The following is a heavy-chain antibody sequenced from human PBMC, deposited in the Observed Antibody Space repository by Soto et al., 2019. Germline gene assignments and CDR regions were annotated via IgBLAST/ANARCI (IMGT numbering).Heavy chain of an antibody. CDR1: EGKSGDHG. CDR3: ARDRYGGGGSCYRFLLDY. J-gene: IGHJ4*02. V-gene: IGHV4-59*11. CDR2: IKDSGNT. D-gene: IGHD2-15*01. Sequence: SETLPLRYTVAEGKSGDHGGRWILKHPRKELEWIAYIKDSGNTNYNPALKSRVTISVDISKNQFSLKLSSVTAADTAIYYCARDRYGGGGSCYRFLLDYWGQGILVTGSS.